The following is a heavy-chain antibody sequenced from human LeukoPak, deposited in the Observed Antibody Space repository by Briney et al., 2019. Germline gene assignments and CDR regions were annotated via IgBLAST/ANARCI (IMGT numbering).Heavy chain of an antibody. J-gene: IGHJ4*02. V-gene: IGHV3-33*01. D-gene: IGHD2-15*01. Sequence: GGSLRLSCAASGFSFSSYAVHWVRQAPGKGLEWVAVIWYDGGNKYYADSLKGRFTISRDNSKNTVYLQMNSLRAEDTAVYYCAREKSGGLDYWGQGTLVTVSS. CDR2: IWYDGGNK. CDR3: AREKSGGLDY. CDR1: GFSFSSYA.